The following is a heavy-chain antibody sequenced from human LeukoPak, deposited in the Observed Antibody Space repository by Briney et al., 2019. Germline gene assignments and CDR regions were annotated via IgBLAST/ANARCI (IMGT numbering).Heavy chain of an antibody. J-gene: IGHJ6*02. V-gene: IGHV1-69*01. CDR3: ARASYSGRNPYGMDV. CDR2: LIPIFGTA. Sequence: GSSVKVSCKASGGTFSSYAISWVRQAPGQGLEWMGGLIPIFGTANYAQEFQGRVTITADESTSTAYMELSSLRSEDTAVYYCARASYSGRNPYGMDVWGQGTTVTVSS. CDR1: GGTFSSYA. D-gene: IGHD1-26*01.